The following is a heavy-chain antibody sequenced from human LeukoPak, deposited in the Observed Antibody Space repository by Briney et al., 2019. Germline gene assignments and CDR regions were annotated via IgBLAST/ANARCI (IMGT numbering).Heavy chain of an antibody. D-gene: IGHD2-8*01. J-gene: IGHJ4*02. CDR2: IYHSGST. Sequence: GSLRLSCAASGLTFSSYWLSWVGQAPGRGLEWIGEIYHSGSTNYNPSLKSRVTISVDKSKNQFSLKLSSVTAADTAVYYCAKDCDGCMMTFDNWGQGTLVTVSS. CDR1: GLTFSSYW. V-gene: IGHV4-4*02. CDR3: AKDCDGCMMTFDN.